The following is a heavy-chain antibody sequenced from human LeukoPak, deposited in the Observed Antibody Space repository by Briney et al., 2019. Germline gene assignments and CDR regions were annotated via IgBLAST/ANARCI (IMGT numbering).Heavy chain of an antibody. CDR2: VKQDGSEK. D-gene: IGHD6-13*01. CDR3: ARYGSIAAAGTFDY. Sequence: PGGSLRLSCAASGFTFSRFWMSWVRQAPGKGLEWVANVKQDGSEKYYVDSVKGRFTISRDNAKNSLYLQMNSPRAEDTAVYHCARYGSIAAAGTFDYWGQGTLVTVSS. V-gene: IGHV3-7*04. CDR1: GFTFSRFW. J-gene: IGHJ4*02.